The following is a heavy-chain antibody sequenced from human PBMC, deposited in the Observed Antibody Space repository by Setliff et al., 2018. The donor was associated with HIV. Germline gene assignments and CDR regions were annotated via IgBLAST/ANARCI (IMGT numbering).Heavy chain of an antibody. Sequence: GSLRLSCAASGFTFRNFWMSWVRQAPGKGLEWVANMKEVGSEKYYVDSVKGRFTISRDDAKNSLYLQLNSLGADDTAVYYCARLPRGPWHFDYWGQGTLVTVSS. J-gene: IGHJ4*02. D-gene: IGHD3-16*01. V-gene: IGHV3-7*03. CDR1: GFTFRNFW. CDR3: ARLPRGPWHFDY. CDR2: MKEVGSEK.